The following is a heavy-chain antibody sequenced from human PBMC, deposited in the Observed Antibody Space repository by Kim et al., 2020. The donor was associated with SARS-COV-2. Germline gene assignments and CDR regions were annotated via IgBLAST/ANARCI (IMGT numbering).Heavy chain of an antibody. CDR3: TTAPSSTTRRTGYYYGMDV. V-gene: IGHV3-15*01. CDR1: GFTFSNAW. J-gene: IGHJ6*02. D-gene: IGHD2-2*01. CDR2: IKSKTDGGTT. Sequence: GGSLRLSCAASGFTFSNAWMSWVRQAPGKGLEWVGRIKSKTDGGTTDYAAPVKGRFTISRDDSKNTLYLQMNSLKTEDTAVYYCTTAPSSTTRRTGYYYGMDVWGQGTTVTVSS.